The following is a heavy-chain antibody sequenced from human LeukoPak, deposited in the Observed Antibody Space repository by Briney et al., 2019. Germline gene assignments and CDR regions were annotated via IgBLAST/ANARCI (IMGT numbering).Heavy chain of an antibody. CDR3: ARGGRFSGYYFN. CDR2: MNPNNGNT. J-gene: IGHJ4*02. D-gene: IGHD2/OR15-2a*01. CDR1: GYTFTSYD. Sequence: ASVKVSCKASGYTFTSYDINWVRQATGQGLEWMGWMNPNNGNTGSAQKFQGRLTITRDTSISTAYMELSSLSSEDTAGYYCARGGRFSGYYFNWGQGTLVTVSS. V-gene: IGHV1-8*03.